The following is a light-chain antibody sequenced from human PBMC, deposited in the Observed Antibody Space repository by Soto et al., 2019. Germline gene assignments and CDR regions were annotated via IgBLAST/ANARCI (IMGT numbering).Light chain of an antibody. CDR2: EGT. V-gene: IGLV2-14*02. J-gene: IGLJ2*01. CDR1: SSDVGGYSL. CDR3: NSYAGGNNLV. Sequence: QSVLTQPASVSGSPGQSITVSCTGTSSDVGGYSLVSWYHQNPGNAPKLVIYEGTKRPSGVSHRFSGSKSDNTASLTVSGLQAEDEADYYCNSYAGGNNLVFGGGTKLTVL.